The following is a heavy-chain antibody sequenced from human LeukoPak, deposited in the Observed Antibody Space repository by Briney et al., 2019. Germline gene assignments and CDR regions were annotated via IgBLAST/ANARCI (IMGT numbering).Heavy chain of an antibody. D-gene: IGHD6-13*01. CDR3: ARESSGIAATDKIDF. Sequence: GSLRLSCAASGFTFSSYAMSWVRQAPGKGLEWVSSFTSRSGTIYYADSVKGRFTISRDNAKNSLFLQMSSLRVEDTAVYYCARESSGIAATDKIDFWGQGTLVTVSS. V-gene: IGHV3-21*01. J-gene: IGHJ4*02. CDR1: GFTFSSYA. CDR2: FTSRSGTI.